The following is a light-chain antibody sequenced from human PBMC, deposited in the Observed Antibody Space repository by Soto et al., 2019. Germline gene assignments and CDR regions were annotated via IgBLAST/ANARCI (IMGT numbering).Light chain of an antibody. J-gene: IGKJ5*01. CDR3: QQSYSTPIT. CDR2: AAS. V-gene: IGKV1-39*01. Sequence: DIQMTQSPSSLSASVGARVTITCRASQSISSYLNWYQQKPGKAPKLLIYAASSLQSGVPSRFSGSGSGTDFTLTISSLQPEDFATDYGQQSYSTPITFGQGTRLEIK. CDR1: QSISSY.